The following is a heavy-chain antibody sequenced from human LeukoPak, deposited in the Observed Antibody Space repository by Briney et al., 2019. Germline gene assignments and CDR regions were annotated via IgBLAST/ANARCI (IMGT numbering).Heavy chain of an antibody. Sequence: GGSLRLSCAASGFTLTSYAMHWVRQAPGKGLEFVSAISSNGRSTNYANSVKGRFTVSRDISTDTVYLQMGNLRAEDMGVYYCARQVGSGSFSLDYWGQGTLVTVPS. CDR1: GFTLTSYA. V-gene: IGHV3-64*01. J-gene: IGHJ4*02. CDR3: ARQVGSGSFSLDY. D-gene: IGHD3-10*01. CDR2: ISSNGRST.